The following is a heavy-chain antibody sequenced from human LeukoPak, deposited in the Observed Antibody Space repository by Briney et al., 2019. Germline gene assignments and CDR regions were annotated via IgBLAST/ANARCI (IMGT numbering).Heavy chain of an antibody. Sequence: GGSLRLSCAASGFTFSDYAMNWVRQAPGKGLGWISGISGSGGRTSYADSMKGRFTISRDNSKTTLYLQMNSLRAEDTAIYYCAKDNWNDHFFDYWGQGTLVTVSS. V-gene: IGHV3-23*01. CDR2: ISGSGGRT. J-gene: IGHJ4*02. D-gene: IGHD1-20*01. CDR1: GFTFSDYA. CDR3: AKDNWNDHFFDY.